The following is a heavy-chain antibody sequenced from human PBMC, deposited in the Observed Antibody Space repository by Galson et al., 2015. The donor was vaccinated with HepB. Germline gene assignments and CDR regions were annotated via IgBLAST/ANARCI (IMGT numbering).Heavy chain of an antibody. J-gene: IGHJ4*02. CDR2: INRDGDLA. D-gene: IGHD3/OR15-3a*01. CDR3: AKELSVGTWTSLDY. Sequence: SLRLSCAASGFPFHEYSMQWVRQTPGKLLEWVSLINRDGDLAYYADSVQGRFTISRDNSKNSLYLQMDSLRTEDTAIYFCAKELSVGTWTSLDYRGQATQVTVSA. V-gene: IGHV3-43*01. CDR1: GFPFHEYS.